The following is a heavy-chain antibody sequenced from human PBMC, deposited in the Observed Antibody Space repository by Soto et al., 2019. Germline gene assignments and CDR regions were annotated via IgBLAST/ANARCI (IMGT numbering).Heavy chain of an antibody. J-gene: IGHJ4*02. CDR2: INWNGGST. V-gene: IGHV3-20*04. CDR1: GFTFDDYS. Sequence: EVQLVESGGRVVRPGGSLRLSCAASGFTFDDYSMTWVRQTPGKGLEWVSGINWNGGSTGYADSVRGRFTISRDNAKNSLYLQMTRLRPEDTALYYCARLYSSSYLYFDYWGQGTLVTVSS. CDR3: ARLYSSSYLYFDY. D-gene: IGHD6-13*01.